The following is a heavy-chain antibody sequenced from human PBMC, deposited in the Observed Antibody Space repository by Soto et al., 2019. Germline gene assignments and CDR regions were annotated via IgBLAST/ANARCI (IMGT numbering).Heavy chain of an antibody. Sequence: GESLKISCKGSGYSFTSYWIGWVSKMPGKGLEWMGIIYPGDSDTRYSPSFQGQVTISADKSISTAYLQWSSLKASDTAMYYCARQDRYNWNYYFDYWGQGTLVTVSS. J-gene: IGHJ4*02. CDR2: IYPGDSDT. D-gene: IGHD1-7*01. CDR1: GYSFTSYW. V-gene: IGHV5-51*01. CDR3: ARQDRYNWNYYFDY.